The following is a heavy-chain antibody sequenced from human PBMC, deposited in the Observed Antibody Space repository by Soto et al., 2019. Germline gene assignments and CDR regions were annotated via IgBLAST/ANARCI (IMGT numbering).Heavy chain of an antibody. CDR3: ARDRPRIAGPGMRTDNWIDS. V-gene: IGHV4-31*03. Sequence: SETLSLTCSVSDDSISGLGYSWTWIRQDPGKGLEWLGNIDHSGSSSYNPSLRGRITISIDRSKTQFYLKLTSVTAADTAVYYWARDRPRIAGPGMRTDNWIDSWAPGNLGTV. J-gene: IGHJ5*01. CDR1: DDSISGLGYS. D-gene: IGHD6-13*01. CDR2: IDHSGSS.